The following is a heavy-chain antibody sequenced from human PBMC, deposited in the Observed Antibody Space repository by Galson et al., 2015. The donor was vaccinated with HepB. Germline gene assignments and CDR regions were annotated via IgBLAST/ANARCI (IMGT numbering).Heavy chain of an antibody. CDR2: IIPILGIA. CDR3: ASGGRDSASSQPWSGYYPPIYYYYDIDV. CDR1: GGTFSSYT. V-gene: IGHV1-69*02. J-gene: IGHJ6*03. Sequence: SVKVSCKASGGTFSSYTISWVRQAPGQGLEWMGRIIPILGIANYAQKFQGRVTITADKSTSTAYMELSSLRSEDTAVYYCASGGRDSASSQPWSGYYPPIYYYYDIDVWGKGTTVTVSS. D-gene: IGHD3-3*01.